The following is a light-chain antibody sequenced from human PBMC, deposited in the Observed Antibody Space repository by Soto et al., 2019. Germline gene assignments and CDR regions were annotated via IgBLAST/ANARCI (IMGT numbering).Light chain of an antibody. CDR3: QQYKDWLPWYT. J-gene: IGKJ2*01. CDR2: GSS. Sequence: EIVMTQSPATLSVSPGERATLSCRASQSVASSVAWYQQKPGQAPRLLIYGSSTRATGIPARFSGSGSGTDFSLTISSLQSEDFAVDYCQQYKDWLPWYTFGQGTKLEI. CDR1: QSVASS. V-gene: IGKV3-15*01.